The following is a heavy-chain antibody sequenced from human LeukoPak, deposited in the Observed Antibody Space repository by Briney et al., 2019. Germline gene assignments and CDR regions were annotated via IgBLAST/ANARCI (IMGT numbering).Heavy chain of an antibody. D-gene: IGHD5-24*01. CDR2: ISWNRGSI. Sequence: GRSLRLSSACSGLTFHQYVIHGLHQAPGKGLEWVSGISWNRGSIGYADSVKGRFTISRDNAKNSLCLQMNSLSAEDTAWYYCAHGWFQFSWYLDHWGRGTLVTVSS. V-gene: IGHV3-9*01. CDR1: GLTFHQYV. CDR3: AHGWFQFSWYLDH. J-gene: IGHJ2*01.